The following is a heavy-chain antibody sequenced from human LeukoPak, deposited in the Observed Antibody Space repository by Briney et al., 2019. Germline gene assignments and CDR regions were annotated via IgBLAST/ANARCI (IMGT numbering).Heavy chain of an antibody. Sequence: PGGSLRLSCSASGFTFSSYAMHWVRQAPGKGLEYVSAISSNGGSTYYADSVKGRFTISRDNSKNTLYLQMSSLRAEDTAVYYCVKGRPWFGELFPYSDYWGQGTLVTVSS. D-gene: IGHD3-10*01. CDR2: ISSNGGST. J-gene: IGHJ4*02. V-gene: IGHV3-64D*06. CDR1: GFTFSSYA. CDR3: VKGRPWFGELFPYSDY.